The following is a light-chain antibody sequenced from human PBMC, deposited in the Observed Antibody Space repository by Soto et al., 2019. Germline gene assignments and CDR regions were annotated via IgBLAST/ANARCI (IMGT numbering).Light chain of an antibody. CDR2: SVS. CDR3: QQYNKWPPWT. J-gene: IGKJ1*01. CDR1: QSVSSN. V-gene: IGKV3-15*01. Sequence: EIVMTQSPATLSVSPGERATLSCRASQSVSSNVAWYQQKPGQAPRLLIYSVSTRATGIPARFSGSGSGTEFTLTINSLQSEDFAIYYCQQYNKWPPWTFGQGTKVEI.